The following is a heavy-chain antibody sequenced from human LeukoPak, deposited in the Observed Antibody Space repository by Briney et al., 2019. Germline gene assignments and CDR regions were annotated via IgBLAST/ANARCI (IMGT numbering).Heavy chain of an antibody. Sequence: SETLSLTCSVSGGSVTSGSYYWSWIRQPPAKGLEWIGRISTSGSTNYNPSLKSRVTMSLDTSKNQFSLKLNSLTAADTAVYYCARGAALAIDYWGQGALVTVSS. D-gene: IGHD2-15*01. CDR3: ARGAALAIDY. J-gene: IGHJ4*02. CDR1: GGSVTSGSYY. CDR2: ISTSGST. V-gene: IGHV4-61*02.